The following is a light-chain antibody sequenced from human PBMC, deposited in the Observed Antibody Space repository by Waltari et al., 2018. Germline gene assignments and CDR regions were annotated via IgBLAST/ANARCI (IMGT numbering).Light chain of an antibody. CDR2: NTY. CDR3: QHNVRLPVT. V-gene: IGKV3-20*01. CDR1: QSVGRS. J-gene: IGKJ1*01. Sequence: EIVLTQSPGTLSLSPGERATLSCRASQSVGRSLVWYQQKPGQAPRLVIYNTYTRATGIPDRFSGSGSETDFSLTISILEPEDFAVYYCQHNVRLPVTFGQGTKVEIK.